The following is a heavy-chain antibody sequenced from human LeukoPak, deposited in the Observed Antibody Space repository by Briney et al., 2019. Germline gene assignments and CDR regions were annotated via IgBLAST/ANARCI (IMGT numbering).Heavy chain of an antibody. J-gene: IGHJ4*02. D-gene: IGHD1-7*01. Sequence: SETLSLTCTVSGGSISSGGYYWSWIRQPPGKGLEWIGYIYHSGSTYYNPSLKSRVTISVDRSKNQFSLKLSSVTAADTAVYYCARDASPRYNWNYAELTPKYYFDYWGQGTLVTVSS. V-gene: IGHV4-30-2*01. CDR3: ARDASPRYNWNYAELTPKYYFDY. CDR2: IYHSGST. CDR1: GGSISSGGYY.